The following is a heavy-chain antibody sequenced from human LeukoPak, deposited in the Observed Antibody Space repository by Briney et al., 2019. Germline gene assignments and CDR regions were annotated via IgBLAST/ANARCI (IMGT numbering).Heavy chain of an antibody. V-gene: IGHV3-21*01. CDR2: ISGSTNYI. CDR3: ARAVVAATINGGGFDY. Sequence: GGSLRLSCAASGFTFSDYSMNWVRQAPGKWLEWGSSISGSTNYIYYADSLKGRFTISRDNAKNSLYLQMNSLRAEDTAVYYCARAVVAATINGGGFDYWGQGTLVTVSS. J-gene: IGHJ4*02. D-gene: IGHD2-15*01. CDR1: GFTFSDYS.